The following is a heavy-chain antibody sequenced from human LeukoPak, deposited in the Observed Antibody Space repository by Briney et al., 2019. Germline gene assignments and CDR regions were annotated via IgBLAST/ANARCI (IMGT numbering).Heavy chain of an antibody. Sequence: GGSLRLSCEGSGFTFDDYGMHWVRQAPGKGLVWVSRINSDGSSTSYADSVKGRFTISRDNAKNTLYLQMNSLRAEDTAVYYCARGSRRGYCSGGSCSRPFDYWGQGTLVTVSS. V-gene: IGHV3-74*01. D-gene: IGHD2-15*01. CDR3: ARGSRRGYCSGGSCSRPFDY. J-gene: IGHJ4*02. CDR2: INSDGSST. CDR1: GFTFDDYG.